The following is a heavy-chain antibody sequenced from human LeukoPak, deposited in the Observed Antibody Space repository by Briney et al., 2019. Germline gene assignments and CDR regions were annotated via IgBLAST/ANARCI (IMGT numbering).Heavy chain of an antibody. CDR2: IYYSGST. D-gene: IGHD2-2*01. Sequence: PSETLSLTCTVSGGSIGSGDYYWRWIRQPPGKGLERIGYIYYSGSTYYNPSHKSRVTISVDTSKNQFSLKLSSVTAADTAVYYCARDGGSFASASCYAGICGMDVWGQGTTVTVSS. CDR3: ARDGGSFASASCYAGICGMDV. J-gene: IGHJ6*02. CDR1: GGSIGSGDYY. V-gene: IGHV4-30-4*01.